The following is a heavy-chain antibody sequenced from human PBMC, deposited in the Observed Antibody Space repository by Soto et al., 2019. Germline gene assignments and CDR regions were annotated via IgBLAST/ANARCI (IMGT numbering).Heavy chain of an antibody. Sequence: GGAPRPPRAAPCFTFSNAWMNWGPPAPGKGLEWVGRIKSKTDGGTTDYAAPVKGRFTISRDDSKNTLYLQMNSLKTEDTAVYYCTTGIVVVVATVFDYWGQGTLVTVSS. D-gene: IGHD2-15*01. V-gene: IGHV3-15*07. CDR3: TTGIVVVVATVFDY. CDR2: IKSKTDGGTT. J-gene: IGHJ4*02. CDR1: CFTFSNAW.